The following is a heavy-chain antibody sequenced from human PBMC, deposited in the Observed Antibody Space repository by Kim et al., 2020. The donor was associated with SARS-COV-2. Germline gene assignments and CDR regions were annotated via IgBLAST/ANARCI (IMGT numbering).Heavy chain of an antibody. CDR2: IIPIFGTA. Sequence: SVKVSCKASGGTFSSYAISWVRQAPGQGLEWMGGIIPIFGTANYAQKFQGRVTITADESTSTAYMELSSLRSEDTAVYYCARDRDREWLLPSAECWGQGTLVTVSS. CDR3: ARDRDREWLLPSAEC. CDR1: GGTFSSYA. J-gene: IGHJ4*02. D-gene: IGHD3-3*01. V-gene: IGHV1-69*13.